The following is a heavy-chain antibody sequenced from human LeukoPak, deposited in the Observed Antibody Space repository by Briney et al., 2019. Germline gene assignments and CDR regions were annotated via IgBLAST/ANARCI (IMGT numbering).Heavy chain of an antibody. CDR3: YSGCSSTSCYTD. V-gene: IGHV3-30*03. Sequence: GRSLRLSCAASGFTFSSYGMHWVRQAPGKGLEWVAVISYDGSNKYYADSVKGRFTISRDNSKNTLYLQMNSLRAEDTAVYYCYSGCSSTSCYTDWGQGTLVTVSS. CDR2: ISYDGSNK. CDR1: GFTFSSYG. J-gene: IGHJ4*02. D-gene: IGHD2-2*02.